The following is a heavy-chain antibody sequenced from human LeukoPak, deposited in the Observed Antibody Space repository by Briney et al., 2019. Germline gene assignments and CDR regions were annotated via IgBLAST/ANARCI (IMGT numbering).Heavy chain of an antibody. CDR3: AKERDGYNYGLDY. CDR1: GFTFSSYG. V-gene: IGHV3-33*06. Sequence: HPGGSLRLSCAAPGFTFSSYGMHWVRQAPGKGLEWVAVIWYDGSNKYYADSVKGRFTISRDNSKNTLYLQMNSLRAEDTAVYYCAKERDGYNYGLDYWGQGTLVTVSS. CDR2: IWYDGSNK. D-gene: IGHD5-24*01. J-gene: IGHJ4*02.